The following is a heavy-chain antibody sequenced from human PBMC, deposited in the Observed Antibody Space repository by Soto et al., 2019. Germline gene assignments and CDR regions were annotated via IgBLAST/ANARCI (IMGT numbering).Heavy chain of an antibody. D-gene: IGHD6-13*01. CDR3: AKDLVAAAGMKSYYYYGMDV. V-gene: IGHV3-30*18. CDR1: GFTFSSYG. CDR2: ISYDGSNK. J-gene: IGHJ6*02. Sequence: QVQLVESGGGVVQPGRSLRLSCAASGFTFSSYGMHWVRQAPGKGLEWVAVISYDGSNKYYADSVKGRFTISRDNSKNTLYLQMNSLRAEDTAVYYCAKDLVAAAGMKSYYYYGMDVWGQGTTVTVSS.